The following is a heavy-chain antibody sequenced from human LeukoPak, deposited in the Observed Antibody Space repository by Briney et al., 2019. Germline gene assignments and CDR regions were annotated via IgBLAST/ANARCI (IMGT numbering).Heavy chain of an antibody. Sequence: GASVKVSCKASGYTFTSYAMHWVRQAPGQRLEWMGWINAGNGNTKFSQKLQGRVTMTTDTSTSTAYMELRSLRSDDTAVYYCARVNYDFWSGYYAYWGQGTLVTVSS. CDR2: INAGNGNT. CDR1: GYTFTSYA. D-gene: IGHD3-3*01. J-gene: IGHJ4*02. V-gene: IGHV1-3*01. CDR3: ARVNYDFWSGYYAY.